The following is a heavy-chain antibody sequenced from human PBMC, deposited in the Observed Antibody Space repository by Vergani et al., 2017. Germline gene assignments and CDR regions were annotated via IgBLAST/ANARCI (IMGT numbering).Heavy chain of an antibody. Sequence: QVQLVESGGGVVQPGRSLRLSCAASGFTFSSYGMHWVRQAPGKGLEWVAVISYDGSNKYYADSVKGRFTISRDNSKNTLYLQMNSLRAEDTAVYYCAKDGNPPYSSGWYGWVGWGQGTLDTVSS. V-gene: IGHV3-30*18. CDR2: ISYDGSNK. J-gene: IGHJ4*02. CDR1: GFTFSSYG. D-gene: IGHD6-19*01. CDR3: AKDGNPPYSSGWYGWVG.